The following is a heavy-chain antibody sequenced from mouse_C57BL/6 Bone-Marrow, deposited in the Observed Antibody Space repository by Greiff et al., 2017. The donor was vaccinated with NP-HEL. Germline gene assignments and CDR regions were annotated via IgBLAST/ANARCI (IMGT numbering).Heavy chain of an antibody. Sequence: EVMLVESGGGLVKPGGSLKLSCAASGFTFSSYAMSWVRQTPEKRLEWVATISDGGSYTNYPDNVKGRFTISRDNAKNNLYLQMSHLKSEDTAMYYCAREGDYDYAAWFAYWGQGTLVTVSA. CDR3: AREGDYDYAAWFAY. CDR1: GFTFSSYA. V-gene: IGHV5-4*01. CDR2: ISDGGSYT. D-gene: IGHD2-4*01. J-gene: IGHJ3*01.